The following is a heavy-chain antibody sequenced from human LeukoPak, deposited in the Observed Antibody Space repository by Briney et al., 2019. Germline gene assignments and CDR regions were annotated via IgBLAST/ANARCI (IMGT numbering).Heavy chain of an antibody. CDR1: GGSISSGSYY. V-gene: IGHV4-39*07. J-gene: IGHJ4*02. Sequence: SETLSLTCTVSGGSISSGSYYWSWIRQPAGKGLEWIGSIYHSGSTYYNPSLKSRLTISADTSKNQFSLRLSSVTAADTAVYYCVRVDNGGNYFDYWGQGTLVTVSS. CDR2: IYHSGST. D-gene: IGHD4-23*01. CDR3: VRVDNGGNYFDY.